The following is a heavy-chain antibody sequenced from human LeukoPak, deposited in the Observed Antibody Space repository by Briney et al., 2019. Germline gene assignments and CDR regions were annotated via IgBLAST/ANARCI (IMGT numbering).Heavy chain of an antibody. D-gene: IGHD3-3*01. Sequence: GRSLRLSCVASGFTISSYTMHWVRQAPGKGLEWVAVISYDGSNEYYADFVKGRFTISRDNSKNTMLLQMNSLRAEDTALYYCARGSLGVLIWKATYGMDVWGQGTTVTVSS. CDR2: ISYDGSNE. CDR1: GFTISSYT. J-gene: IGHJ6*02. CDR3: ARGSLGVLIWKATYGMDV. V-gene: IGHV3-30-3*01.